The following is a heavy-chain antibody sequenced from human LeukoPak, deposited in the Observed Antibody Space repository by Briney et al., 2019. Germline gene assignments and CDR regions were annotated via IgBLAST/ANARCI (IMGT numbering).Heavy chain of an antibody. CDR1: GDSISSSNCY. D-gene: IGHD5-18*01. Sequence: PSETLSLTCTVSGDSISSSNCYWGWIRQPPGKGLEWIGSIYFSGGTYYNASLKSRVTISVDTSKNQFSLKLSSVTAADTAVYYCARGSPAILDYWGQGTLVTVSS. CDR2: IYFSGGT. CDR3: ARGSPAILDY. J-gene: IGHJ4*02. V-gene: IGHV4-39*01.